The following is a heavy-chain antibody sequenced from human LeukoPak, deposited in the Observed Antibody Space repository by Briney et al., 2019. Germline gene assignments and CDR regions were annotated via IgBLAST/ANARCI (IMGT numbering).Heavy chain of an antibody. Sequence: GESLKISCKGSGYSFSTYWIGWVRKMPGKGLEWTGIIYPGDSDTRSSPSSQGQVTISADKSISTAYLQWSSLKASDTAMYYCARHSRVGSTWTHFDYWGRGTLVTVSS. CDR1: GYSFSTYW. V-gene: IGHV5-51*01. J-gene: IGHJ4*02. D-gene: IGHD3/OR15-3a*01. CDR2: IYPGDSDT. CDR3: ARHSRVGSTWTHFDY.